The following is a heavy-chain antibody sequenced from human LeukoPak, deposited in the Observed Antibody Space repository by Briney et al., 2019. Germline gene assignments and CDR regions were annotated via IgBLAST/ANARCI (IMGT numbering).Heavy chain of an antibody. Sequence: GGSLRLSCVASGLTFNDYAMSWVRQAPGKGLEWVSAISSRGDSTYYADSVKGRFTISRDNSKNTLYLQMNSLRDKDTAVYYCAKTWGIVVVIAANSAFDVWGQGTMVTVSS. CDR2: ISSRGDST. CDR1: GLTFNDYA. J-gene: IGHJ3*01. CDR3: AKTWGIVVVIAANSAFDV. D-gene: IGHD2-15*01. V-gene: IGHV3-23*01.